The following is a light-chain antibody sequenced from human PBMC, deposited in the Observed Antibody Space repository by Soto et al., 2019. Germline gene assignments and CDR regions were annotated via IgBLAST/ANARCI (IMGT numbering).Light chain of an antibody. CDR2: DAS. J-gene: IGKJ5*01. Sequence: DIQMTQSPSTLSASVGDGVTITCRASQSLNNYLAWYQQKPGKAPKLLIYDASTLERGVPSRFSGTGSGTEFTLTISSLQPDDFATYYCQQYYRSSITFGQGARLEI. CDR1: QSLNNY. CDR3: QQYYRSSIT. V-gene: IGKV1-5*01.